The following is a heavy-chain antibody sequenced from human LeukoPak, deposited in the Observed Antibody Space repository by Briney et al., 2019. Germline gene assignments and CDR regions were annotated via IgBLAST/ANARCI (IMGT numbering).Heavy chain of an antibody. CDR2: INSDGSST. CDR3: ARDGDYPSFDY. CDR1: GFTFSRYW. D-gene: IGHD4-17*01. Sequence: PGGSLRLSCAASGFTFSRYWMHWVRQAPGKGLVWVSRINSDGSSTSYADSVKGRFTISRDNAKNTLYLQMNSLRAEDTAVYYCARDGDYPSFDYWGQGTLVTVSS. J-gene: IGHJ4*02. V-gene: IGHV3-74*01.